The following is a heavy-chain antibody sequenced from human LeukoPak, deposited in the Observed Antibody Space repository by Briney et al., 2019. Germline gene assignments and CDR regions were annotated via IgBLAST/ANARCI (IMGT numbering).Heavy chain of an antibody. CDR3: ASQGGYQPRPYDAFDI. Sequence: PSETLSLTCTVSGGSISSSSYYWGWIRQPPGKGLEWIGSIYYSGSTYYNPSLKSRVTISVDTSKNQFSLKLSSVTAADTAVYYCASQGGYQPRPYDAFDIWGQGTMVTVSS. V-gene: IGHV4-39*07. J-gene: IGHJ3*02. D-gene: IGHD2-2*01. CDR1: GGSISSSSYY. CDR2: IYYSGST.